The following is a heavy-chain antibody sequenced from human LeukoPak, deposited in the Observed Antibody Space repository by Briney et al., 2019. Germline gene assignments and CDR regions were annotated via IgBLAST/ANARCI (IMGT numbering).Heavy chain of an antibody. Sequence: SETLSLTCTVSGGSINSRNFFWGWIRQPPGKGLEWIGSIKYSGSTYYKPSLQSRVTISVDTSKSQFSLKLSSVTAADTAVYYCASVDYNWNYFHYWGQGTLVTVSS. V-gene: IGHV4-39*01. D-gene: IGHD1-20*01. CDR3: ASVDYNWNYFHY. J-gene: IGHJ4*02. CDR1: GGSINSRNFF. CDR2: IKYSGST.